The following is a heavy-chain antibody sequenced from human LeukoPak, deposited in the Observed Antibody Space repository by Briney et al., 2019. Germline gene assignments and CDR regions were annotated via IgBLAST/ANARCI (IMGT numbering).Heavy chain of an antibody. D-gene: IGHD3-22*01. CDR3: AGGFYDSNGFYSDAFDV. CDR2: IYTSGTT. Sequence: PSETLSLTCTVSGGSIGSFYWSWIRQPPGKGLEWIGYIYTSGTTTYSPSLMSRATISADTSQSRFSLKPNSVTAADTAVYYCAGGFYDSNGFYSDAFDVWGQGTTVIVSS. CDR1: GGSIGSFY. V-gene: IGHV4-4*09. J-gene: IGHJ3*01.